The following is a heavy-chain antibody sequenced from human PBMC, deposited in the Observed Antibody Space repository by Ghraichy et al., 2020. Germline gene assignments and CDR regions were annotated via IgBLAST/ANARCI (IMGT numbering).Heavy chain of an antibody. Sequence: SGPTLVKPTQTLTLTCTFSGFSLSTSGVAVGWIRQPPGKALEWLAVIYWNDYKNYSPSLKSRLAITKDTSKNQVLLTLTNVDPVDTATYFCAHRLDSDINQRRYWFDPWGQGTLVTVSS. V-gene: IGHV2-5*01. CDR1: GFSLSTSGVA. CDR2: IYWNDYK. D-gene: IGHD1-14*01. J-gene: IGHJ5*02. CDR3: AHRLDSDINQRRYWFDP.